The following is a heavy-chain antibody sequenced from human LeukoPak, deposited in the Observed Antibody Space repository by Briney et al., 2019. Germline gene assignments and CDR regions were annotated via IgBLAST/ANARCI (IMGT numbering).Heavy chain of an antibody. CDR3: ARDLKMWPPYDSSGY. D-gene: IGHD3-22*01. CDR1: GYTFTSYG. CDR2: ISAYNGNT. Sequence: GASVKVSCKASGYTFTSYGISWVRQAPGQGLEWMGWISAYNGNTNYAQKLQGRVTMTTDTSTSTAYMELRSLRSDDTAVYYCARDLKMWPPYDSSGYWGQGTLVTVSS. J-gene: IGHJ4*02. V-gene: IGHV1-18*01.